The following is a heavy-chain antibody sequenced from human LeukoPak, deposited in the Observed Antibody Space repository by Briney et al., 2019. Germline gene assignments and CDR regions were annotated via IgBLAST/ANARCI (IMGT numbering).Heavy chain of an antibody. Sequence: KPSQTLSLTCTVSGGSISSYYWSWIRQPPGKGLEWIGYIYYSGSTNYNPSLKSRVTISVDTSKNQFSLKLSSVTAADTAVYYCARTPHRGIAAAGTWFDPWGQGTLVTVSS. D-gene: IGHD6-13*01. CDR2: IYYSGST. J-gene: IGHJ5*02. CDR1: GGSISSYY. CDR3: ARTPHRGIAAAGTWFDP. V-gene: IGHV4-59*08.